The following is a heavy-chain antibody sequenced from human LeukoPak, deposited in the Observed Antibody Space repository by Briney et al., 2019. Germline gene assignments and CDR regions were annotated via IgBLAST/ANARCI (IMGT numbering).Heavy chain of an antibody. CDR3: ARDDSSGYYSWSDP. D-gene: IGHD3-22*01. V-gene: IGHV4-4*07. Sequence: ASETLSLTCTVSGGSISSYYWSWIRQPAGKGLEWIGRIYTSGSTNYNPSLKSRVTMSVDTSKNQFSLKLSSVTAADTAVYYCARDDSSGYYSWSDPWGQGTLVTVSS. CDR1: GGSISSYY. J-gene: IGHJ5*02. CDR2: IYTSGST.